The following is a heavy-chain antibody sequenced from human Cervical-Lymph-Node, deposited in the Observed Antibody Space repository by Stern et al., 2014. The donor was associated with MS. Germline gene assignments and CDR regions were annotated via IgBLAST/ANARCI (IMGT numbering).Heavy chain of an antibody. CDR2: INPTTGRT. D-gene: IGHD2-8*01. J-gene: IGHJ4*02. Sequence: VQLVQSGAEVKKPGASMRISCKASGYTFTNYFIHWVRQAPRQRPEWMGIINPTTGRTSYAQRCRGRVTMTRDTSTNTAYLDLSSLRSEDTAVYFCARAQEFSNVVANYWGQGTLVTVSS. V-gene: IGHV1-46*03. CDR1: GYTFTNYF. CDR3: ARAQEFSNVVANY.